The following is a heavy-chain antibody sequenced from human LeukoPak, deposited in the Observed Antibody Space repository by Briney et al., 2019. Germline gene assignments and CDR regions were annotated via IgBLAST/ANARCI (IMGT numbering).Heavy chain of an antibody. D-gene: IGHD1-26*01. V-gene: IGHV4-38-2*02. CDR1: GYSISSGYY. Sequence: NPSETLSLTCTVSGYSISSGYYWGWIRQPPGKGLEWIGSIYHSGSTYYNPSLKSRVTISVDTSKNQFSLKLSSVTAADTAVYYCARHRSSGSYVRVWGQGTLVTVSS. CDR2: IYHSGST. J-gene: IGHJ4*02. CDR3: ARHRSSGSYVRV.